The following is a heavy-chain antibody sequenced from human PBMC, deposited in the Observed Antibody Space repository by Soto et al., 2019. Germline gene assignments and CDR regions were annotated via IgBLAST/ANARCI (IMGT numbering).Heavy chain of an antibody. Sequence: GESLKISCKVSGYIFTSYWISWVRQMPGKGLEWMGRIDPTDSYTDYSPSFQGHVTFSVDKSINTAYLQWSSLKASDSAMYYCARLPVLSLVAVWGFDYWGLGTLVTVS. CDR1: GYIFTSYW. D-gene: IGHD3-16*01. V-gene: IGHV5-10-1*01. CDR3: ARLPVLSLVAVWGFDY. CDR2: IDPTDSYT. J-gene: IGHJ4*02.